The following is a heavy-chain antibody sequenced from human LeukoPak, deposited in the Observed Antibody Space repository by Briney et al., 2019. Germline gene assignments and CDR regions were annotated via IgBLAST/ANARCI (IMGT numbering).Heavy chain of an antibody. D-gene: IGHD3-9*01. CDR2: INPNSGGT. V-gene: IGHV1-2*02. J-gene: IGHJ6*03. CDR3: AREGRDILTGNYYYYMDV. CDR1: GYTFTGYY. Sequence: ASVKVSCKASGYTFTGYYMHWVPQAPGQGLEWMGWINPNSGGTNYAQTFQGRVTMTRDTSISTAYMELSRLRSDDTAVYYCAREGRDILTGNYYYYMDVWGEGTTVTVSS.